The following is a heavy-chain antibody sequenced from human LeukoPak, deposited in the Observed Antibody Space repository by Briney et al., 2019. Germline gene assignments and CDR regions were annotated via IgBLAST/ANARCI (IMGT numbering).Heavy chain of an antibody. Sequence: GGSLRLSCAASGFTVGNKYRTWSRQAPGEGLEWVSVIYSDGSTYYADSVKGRFTISRDNSKNTLYLQMNSLRVDDTALYYCAREAGAGPFDCWGPGTLVTVSP. CDR2: IYSDGST. V-gene: IGHV3-66*01. J-gene: IGHJ4*02. CDR1: GFTVGNKY. CDR3: AREAGAGPFDC. D-gene: IGHD6-13*01.